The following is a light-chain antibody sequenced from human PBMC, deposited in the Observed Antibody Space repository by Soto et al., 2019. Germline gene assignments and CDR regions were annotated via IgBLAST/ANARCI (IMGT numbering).Light chain of an antibody. CDR1: ENVNSN. J-gene: IGKJ1*01. Sequence: EIVMTQSPATLSVTPGERATLSCSASENVNSNVAWWYQQTTGHPSRLLLCGAYTRASGIPGRFSGSGSGTEFTLPISSLQSDDFAVYFCQQYDDWPSFGQGAKVDFK. V-gene: IGKV3-15*01. CDR3: QQYDDWPS. CDR2: GAY.